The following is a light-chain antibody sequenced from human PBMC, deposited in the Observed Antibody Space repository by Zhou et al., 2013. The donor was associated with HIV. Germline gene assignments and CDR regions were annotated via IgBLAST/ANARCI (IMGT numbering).Light chain of an antibody. Sequence: EIVMTQSPATLSVSPGERATLSCRASQSVSSNLAWYQQKPGQAPRLLIYGASTRATAIPARFSGSGSGTDYTLTISSLEPEDFAVYYCQQRNAWPITFGQGTRLEIK. CDR1: QSVSSN. CDR2: GAS. V-gene: IGKV3D-15*01. CDR3: QQRNAWPIT. J-gene: IGKJ5*01.